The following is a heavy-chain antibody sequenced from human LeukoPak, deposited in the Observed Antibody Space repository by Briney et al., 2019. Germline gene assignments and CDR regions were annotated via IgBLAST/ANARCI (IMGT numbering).Heavy chain of an antibody. J-gene: IGHJ4*02. D-gene: IGHD1-26*01. CDR3: ARVGATGGGYYFDY. CDR2: IYTSGST. Sequence: SETLSLTCTVSGGSISSYYWSWIRQPAGKGLEWIGRIYTSGSTNYNPSLKSRVTISVDKSKNQFSLKLSSVTAADTAVYYCARVGATGGGYYFDYWGQGTLVTVSS. CDR1: GGSISSYY. V-gene: IGHV4-4*07.